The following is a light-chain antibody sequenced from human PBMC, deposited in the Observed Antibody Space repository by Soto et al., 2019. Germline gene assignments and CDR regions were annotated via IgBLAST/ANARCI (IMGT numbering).Light chain of an antibody. Sequence: EIALTQSPGTLSLSPGERATLSCSATQSVSSPYLAWYQQTPGQAPRLLIYGASSRATGIPDSFSGSGSGTDFTLTISRLEPEDFAVYYCQQYETSHAWTCGQRTNRDIK. CDR3: QQYETSHAWT. CDR2: GAS. J-gene: IGKJ1*01. V-gene: IGKV3-20*01. CDR1: QSVSSPY.